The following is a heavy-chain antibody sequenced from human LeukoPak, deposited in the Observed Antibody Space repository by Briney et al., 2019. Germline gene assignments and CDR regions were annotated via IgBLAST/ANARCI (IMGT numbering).Heavy chain of an antibody. Sequence: GGPLRLSCAASGFTFSSYAMSWVRQAPGKGLEWVSAISGSGGSTYYADSVKGRFTISRDNSKNTLYLQMNSLRAEDTAVYYCAKHAEDYYGSGSYYNPLFDYWGQGTLVTVSS. V-gene: IGHV3-23*01. CDR2: ISGSGGST. D-gene: IGHD3-10*01. J-gene: IGHJ4*02. CDR1: GFTFSSYA. CDR3: AKHAEDYYGSGSYYNPLFDY.